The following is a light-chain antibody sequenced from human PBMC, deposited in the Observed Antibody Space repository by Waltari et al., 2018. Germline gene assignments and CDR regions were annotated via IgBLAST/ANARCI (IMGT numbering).Light chain of an antibody. CDR3: QQYDGEVVT. Sequence: EIVLTQSPGTLSLSPGERATIPCRASQSVTSISLSWYQQKLGQAPRLLIYGTSSRATGTPDRFSGSGSGTDFTLTISRLEPEDVAVYYCQQYDGEVVTFGGGTKVEI. J-gene: IGKJ4*01. V-gene: IGKV3-20*01. CDR1: QSVTSIS. CDR2: GTS.